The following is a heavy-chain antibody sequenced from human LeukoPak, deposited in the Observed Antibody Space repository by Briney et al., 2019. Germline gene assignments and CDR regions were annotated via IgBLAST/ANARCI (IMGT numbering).Heavy chain of an antibody. Sequence: SETLSLTCAVYGGSFSGYYWSWIRQPPGKGLEWIGEINHSGSTNYNPSLKSRVTISVDTSKNQFSLKLSSVTAADTAVYYCARGLASVYYDSSGYYAISPLDYWGQGTLVTVSS. CDR1: GGSFSGYY. D-gene: IGHD3-22*01. CDR3: ARGLASVYYDSSGYYAISPLDY. J-gene: IGHJ4*02. V-gene: IGHV4-34*01. CDR2: INHSGST.